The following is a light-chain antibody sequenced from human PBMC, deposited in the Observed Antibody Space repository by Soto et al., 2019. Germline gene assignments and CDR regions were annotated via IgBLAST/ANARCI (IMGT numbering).Light chain of an antibody. V-gene: IGKV1-9*01. CDR3: LQHHSFPRT. CDR1: QSISTY. CDR2: AAS. J-gene: IGKJ1*01. Sequence: DIQLTQSPSFLSASVGDTFTITCRASQSISTYLTWYQQKPGKAPKLLIYAASTLQSGVPSRFSGSGSGTEFILTISGLQPEDSATYYCLQHHSFPRTFGQGTKVDIK.